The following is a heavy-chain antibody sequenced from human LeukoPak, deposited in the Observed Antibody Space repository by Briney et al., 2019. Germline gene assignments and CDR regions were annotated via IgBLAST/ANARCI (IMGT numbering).Heavy chain of an antibody. CDR1: GFTFSGYA. CDR3: ARAQYSSSWYLFDY. CDR2: FSGSGGST. V-gene: IGHV3-23*01. D-gene: IGHD6-13*01. Sequence: GGSLRLSCAASGFTFSGYAMSWVRQAPGKGLECISGFSGSGGSTYYADSVKGRFTISRDNSKNTLYLQMNSLRAEDTAVYYCARAQYSSSWYLFDYWGQGTLVTVSS. J-gene: IGHJ4*02.